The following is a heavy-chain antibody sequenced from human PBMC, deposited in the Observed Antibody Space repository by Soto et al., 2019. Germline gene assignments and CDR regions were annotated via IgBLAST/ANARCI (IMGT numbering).Heavy chain of an antibody. Sequence: GGSLRLSCAASGFTFSSYAMSWVRQAPGKGLEWVSAISGSGGSTYYADSVKGRFTLHRDHSQHTLYLQMNSLRAEDTAVYYCAKAAYDFWSGYYFDGMDVWGQGTTVTVSS. CDR3: AKAAYDFWSGYYFDGMDV. CDR2: ISGSGGST. V-gene: IGHV3-23*01. CDR1: GFTFSSYA. D-gene: IGHD3-3*01. J-gene: IGHJ6*02.